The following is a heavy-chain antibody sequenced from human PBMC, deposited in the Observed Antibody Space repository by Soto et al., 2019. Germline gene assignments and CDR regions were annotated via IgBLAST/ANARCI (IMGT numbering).Heavy chain of an antibody. V-gene: IGHV5-51*01. CDR2: IYPGDSDT. Sequence: GESLKISCKGSGYSFTSYWIGWVRQMPGKGQEWMGIIYPGDSDTRYSPSFQGQVTISADKSISTAYLQWSSLKASDTAMYCSGWYYYYGMDVWGQGTTVTVSS. CDR1: GYSFTSYW. CDR3: GWYYYYGMDV. D-gene: IGHD6-13*01. J-gene: IGHJ6*02.